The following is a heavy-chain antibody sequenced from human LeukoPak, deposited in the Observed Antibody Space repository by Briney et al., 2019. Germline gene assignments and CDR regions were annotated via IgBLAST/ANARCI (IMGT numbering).Heavy chain of an antibody. D-gene: IGHD2-15*01. Sequence: GGSLRLSCAASGFTVSSNYMSWVRQAPGMGLEWVSVIYSGGSTYYADAVKGRFTISRDNSKNTLYLQMNSLRAEDTAVYYCARGQMEDIVVVVAAPPVYYFDYWGQGTLVTVSS. CDR2: IYSGGST. J-gene: IGHJ4*02. CDR1: GFTVSSNY. CDR3: ARGQMEDIVVVVAAPPVYYFDY. V-gene: IGHV3-66*01.